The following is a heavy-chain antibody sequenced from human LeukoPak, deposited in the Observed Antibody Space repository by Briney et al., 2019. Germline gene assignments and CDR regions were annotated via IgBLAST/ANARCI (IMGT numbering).Heavy chain of an antibody. D-gene: IGHD5-18*01. J-gene: IGHJ4*02. CDR3: VREGGYGILEY. CDR1: GFTFSSYG. Sequence: GRSLRLSCAASGFTFSSYGMHWVRQAPGKGLEWVAVIWYGGSNKYYADSVKGRFTISRDNSKNTLYLQMNSLRAEDTAVYYCVREGGYGILEYRGQGTLVTVSS. V-gene: IGHV3-33*01. CDR2: IWYGGSNK.